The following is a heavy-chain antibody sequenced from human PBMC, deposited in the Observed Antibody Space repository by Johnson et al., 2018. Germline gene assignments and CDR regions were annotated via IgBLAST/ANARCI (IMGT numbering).Heavy chain of an antibody. CDR2: IYSGGST. J-gene: IGHJ6*03. D-gene: IGHD5-18*01. CDR1: GFTVSSNY. Sequence: VQLVEAGGGLVQTGGSLRLACAASGFTVSSNYMSWVRQAPGKGLEWVSGIYSGGSTYYADSVKGRFTIPRDNSKNTLYLQMTSLRAEETAGYYCERNREYKSGPYDYSYYMDVWGKGTTVTVSS. V-gene: IGHV3-66*01. CDR3: ERNREYKSGPYDYSYYMDV.